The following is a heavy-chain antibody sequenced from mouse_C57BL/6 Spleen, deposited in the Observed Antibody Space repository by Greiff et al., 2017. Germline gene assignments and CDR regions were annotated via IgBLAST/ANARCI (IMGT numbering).Heavy chain of an antibody. J-gene: IGHJ2*01. D-gene: IGHD2-2*01. CDR3: AGGYGYGFDY. V-gene: IGHV5-4*01. Sequence: DVHLVESGGGLVKPGGSLKLSCAASGFTFSSYAMSWVRQTPEKRLEWVATISDGGSYTYYPDNVKGRFTISRDNAKNNLYLQMSHLKSEDTARYYCAGGYGYGFDYWGQGTTLTVSS. CDR1: GFTFSSYA. CDR2: ISDGGSYT.